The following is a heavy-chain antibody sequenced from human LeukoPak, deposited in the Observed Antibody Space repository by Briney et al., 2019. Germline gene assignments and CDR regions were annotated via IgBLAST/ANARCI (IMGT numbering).Heavy chain of an antibody. CDR3: AKDTGRYFDWLLQSQYNWFDP. CDR2: ISGSGGST. V-gene: IGHV3-23*01. D-gene: IGHD3-9*01. CDR1: GFTFSSYA. J-gene: IGHJ5*02. Sequence: GRSLRLSCAASGFTFSSYAMSWVRQAPGKGLEWVSAISGSGGSTYYADSVKGRFTISRDNSKNTLYLQMNSLRAEDTAVYYCAKDTGRYFDWLLQSQYNWFDPWGQGTLVTVSS.